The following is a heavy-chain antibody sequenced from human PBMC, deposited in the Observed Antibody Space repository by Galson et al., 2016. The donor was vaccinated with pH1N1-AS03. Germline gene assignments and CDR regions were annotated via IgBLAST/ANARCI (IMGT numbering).Heavy chain of an antibody. CDR2: LSGGGVST. CDR3: AKDEGDGYCSGGSCYKYFDY. CDR1: GFTFSSYA. Sequence: SLRLSCAASGFTFSSYAMSWVRQSPGKGLEWVSALSGGGVSTYYADSAKGRFTISRDNSKNTLYLQMNSLRAEDTAIYYCAKDEGDGYCSGGSCYKYFDYWGQGTLVTVSS. D-gene: IGHD2-15*01. J-gene: IGHJ4*02. V-gene: IGHV3-23*01.